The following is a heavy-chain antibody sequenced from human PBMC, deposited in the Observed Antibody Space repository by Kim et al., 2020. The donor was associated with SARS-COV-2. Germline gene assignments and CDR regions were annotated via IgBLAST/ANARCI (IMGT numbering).Heavy chain of an antibody. V-gene: IGHV3-7*01. D-gene: IGHD6-13*01. CDR3: TRGIVAAGRVLDY. Sequence: YVDSLKGRFTLSRDNANNSLYLQMNSLRAGDTAVYYCTRGIVAAGRVLDYWGQGTLVTVSS. J-gene: IGHJ4*02.